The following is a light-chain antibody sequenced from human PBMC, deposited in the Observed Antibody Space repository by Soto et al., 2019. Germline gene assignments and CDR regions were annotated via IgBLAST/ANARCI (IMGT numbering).Light chain of an antibody. Sequence: EIVLTQSPATLSLSPGDRATLSCRASRSVSSYLAWYQQKPGQAPRLLIYDASNRANGIPARFSGSGSGTDVTLTISSLEPEDFAVYYCQQRGNWPPWTFGQGTKVEIK. V-gene: IGKV3-11*01. J-gene: IGKJ1*01. CDR1: RSVSSY. CDR3: QQRGNWPPWT. CDR2: DAS.